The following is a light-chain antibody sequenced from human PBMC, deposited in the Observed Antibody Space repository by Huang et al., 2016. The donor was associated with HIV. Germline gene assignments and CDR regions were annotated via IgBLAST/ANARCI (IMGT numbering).Light chain of an antibody. CDR1: QRNSSH. J-gene: IGKJ4*01. Sequence: DIQMTQYPSSLSASVVARVTIPCRVSQRNSSHLNWYQQKPGKAPNLLIYATTTLKSGGPSRCSGTGSGTDFTITISSLQPDDLSTYFCQQSYSFPVSFGGGTRVEIK. V-gene: IGKV1-39*01. CDR3: QQSYSFPVS. CDR2: ATT.